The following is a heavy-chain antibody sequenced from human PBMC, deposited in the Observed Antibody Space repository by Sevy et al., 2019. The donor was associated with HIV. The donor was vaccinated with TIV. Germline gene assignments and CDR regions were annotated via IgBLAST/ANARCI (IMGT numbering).Heavy chain of an antibody. D-gene: IGHD5-18*01. CDR3: ARDLGGYNYSPSFY. CDR2: ISYDGIKK. J-gene: IGHJ4*02. Sequence: GGSLRLSCAASGFSFSTHGMHWVRQAPGKGLEWVAVISYDGIKKYYVDSLKGRFTISRDNSKNTLYLQMNSLKTDDTAVYYCARDLGGYNYSPSFYWGQGTLVTVSS. CDR1: GFSFSTHG. V-gene: IGHV3-30*03.